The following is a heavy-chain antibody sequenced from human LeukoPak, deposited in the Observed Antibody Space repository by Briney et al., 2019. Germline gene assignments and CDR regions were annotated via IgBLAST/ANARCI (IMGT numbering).Heavy chain of an antibody. V-gene: IGHV1-8*01. CDR2: MNPNSGNT. D-gene: IGHD3-3*01. CDR3: ARSRGYDFWSGYHHWFDP. Sequence: ASVKVSCKASGYTFTSYDINWVRQATGQGREWMGWMNPNSGNTGYAQKFQGRVTMTRNTSISTAYMELSSLRSEDTAVYYCARSRGYDFWSGYHHWFDPWGQGTLVTVSS. J-gene: IGHJ5*02. CDR1: GYTFTSYD.